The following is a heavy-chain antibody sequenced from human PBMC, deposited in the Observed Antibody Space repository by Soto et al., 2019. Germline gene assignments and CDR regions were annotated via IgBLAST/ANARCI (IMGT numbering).Heavy chain of an antibody. Sequence: SEALSLTCTVSGGSISSYYWSWIRQPPGKGLEWIGYIYYSGSTNYNPSLKSRVTISVDTSKNQFSLKLSSVTAADTAVYYCAGWTLTTSGVDVWGQGTTVTVSS. V-gene: IGHV4-59*01. CDR1: GGSISSYY. J-gene: IGHJ6*02. D-gene: IGHD4-4*01. CDR2: IYYSGST. CDR3: AGWTLTTSGVDV.